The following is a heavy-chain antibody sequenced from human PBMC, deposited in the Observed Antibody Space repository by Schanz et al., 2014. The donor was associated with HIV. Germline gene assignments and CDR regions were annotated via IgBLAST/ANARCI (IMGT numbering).Heavy chain of an antibody. V-gene: IGHV3-9*01. Sequence: EVQLVESGGGMVQPGRSLRLSCAASGFTFSSYGMHWVRQAPGKGLEWVSGISWNSGSIGYADTVKGRFTISRDNAKNSLYLQMNSLRPEDTALYYCARDMGLLWFGESPGDLRGGMDVWGEGTTVTVSS. D-gene: IGHD3-10*01. CDR1: GFTFSSYG. CDR2: ISWNSGSI. CDR3: ARDMGLLWFGESPGDLRGGMDV. J-gene: IGHJ6*04.